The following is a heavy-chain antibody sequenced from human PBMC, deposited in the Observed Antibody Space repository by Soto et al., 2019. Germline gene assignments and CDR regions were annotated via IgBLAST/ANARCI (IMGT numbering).Heavy chain of an antibody. CDR3: ARESGISTAPEFDP. Sequence: GGSLRLSCAASRFTFSSSGMNWVRQAPGKGLEWVSYISHTSSTIYYADSVKGRFTISRDNAKNALYLQMNGLRDEDTAVYYCARESGISTAPEFDPWGREPWSPSPQ. CDR1: RFTFSSSG. J-gene: IGHJ5*02. CDR2: ISHTSSTI. D-gene: IGHD1-26*01. V-gene: IGHV3-48*02.